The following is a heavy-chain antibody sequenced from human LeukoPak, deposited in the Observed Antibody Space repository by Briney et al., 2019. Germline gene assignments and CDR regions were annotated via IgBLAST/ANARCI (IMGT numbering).Heavy chain of an antibody. V-gene: IGHV3-7*01. J-gene: IGHJ4*02. D-gene: IGHD2-2*01. CDR1: GFTFSDYW. CDR3: ARWRGSTSERSDY. Sequence: GGSLRLSCTASGFTFSDYWMTWVRQAPGKGLEWVANIKQDGSAKYYVDSVKGQFTISRDNAKNSLYLQMDSLRVEDTATYYCARWRGSTSERSDYWGQGTLVTVSS. CDR2: IKQDGSAK.